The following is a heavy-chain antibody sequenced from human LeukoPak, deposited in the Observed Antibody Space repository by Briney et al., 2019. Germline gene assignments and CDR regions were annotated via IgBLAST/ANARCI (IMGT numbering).Heavy chain of an antibody. CDR1: GFTVSSNY. J-gene: IGHJ4*02. CDR3: ARIPYGSGVFDY. V-gene: IGHV3-53*01. CDR2: IYSGGST. D-gene: IGHD3-10*01. Sequence: GESLRLSCAASGFTVSSNYMSWVRQAPGKGLEWVSVIYSGGSTYYADSVKGRFTISRDNSKNTLYLQMNSLRAEDTAVYYCARIPYGSGVFDYWGQGTLVTVSS.